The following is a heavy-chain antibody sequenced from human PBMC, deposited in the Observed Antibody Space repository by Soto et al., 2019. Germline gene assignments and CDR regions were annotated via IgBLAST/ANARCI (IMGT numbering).Heavy chain of an antibody. D-gene: IGHD6-19*01. CDR2: IYYSGST. V-gene: IGHV4-39*07. CDR1: GGSISNSGYY. J-gene: IGHJ6*02. CDR3: AGEYSSGWRPMDV. Sequence: SETLSLTCTVSGGSISNSGYYWGWIRQPPGRGLEWIGRIYYSGSTHYNPSLKSRVTISVDTSKNQFSLKLSSVTAADTAVYYCAGEYSSGWRPMDVWGQGTTVTVSS.